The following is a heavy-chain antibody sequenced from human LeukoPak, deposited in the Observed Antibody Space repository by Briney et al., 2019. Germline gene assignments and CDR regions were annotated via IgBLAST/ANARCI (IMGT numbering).Heavy chain of an antibody. CDR1: GGSISSYY. D-gene: IGHD3-16*02. CDR2: IYYSGST. V-gene: IGHV4-59*08. Sequence: SETLSLTCTVSGGSISSYYWSWIRQPPGKGLEWIGYIYYSGSTNYNPSLKSRVTISVDTSKNQFSLKLSSVTAADTAVYYCAGAANDYVWGSYRYLVYWGQGTLVTVSS. CDR3: AGAANDYVWGSYRYLVY. J-gene: IGHJ4*02.